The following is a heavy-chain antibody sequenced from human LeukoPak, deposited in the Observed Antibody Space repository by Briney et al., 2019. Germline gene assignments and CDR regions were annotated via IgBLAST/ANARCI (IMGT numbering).Heavy chain of an antibody. D-gene: IGHD3-9*01. V-gene: IGHV3-21*04. Sequence: GGSLTLLCAPSGFPLCIYSMLWVRPPPGKGVVWGSSISSSGNYIYYADSVKGPFTTSRDNAKNSLFLQMNSLRPEDTALYYCAKAKYYDILTGPTNHWHFDLWGRGTLVAVSS. J-gene: IGHJ2*01. CDR2: ISSSGNYI. CDR3: AKAKYYDILTGPTNHWHFDL. CDR1: GFPLCIYS.